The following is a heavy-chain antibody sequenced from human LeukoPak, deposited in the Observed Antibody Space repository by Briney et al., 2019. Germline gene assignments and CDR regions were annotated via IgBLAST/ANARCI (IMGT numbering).Heavy chain of an antibody. CDR3: ASIPEMSVDTAIYFDY. D-gene: IGHD5-18*01. Sequence: PSETLSLTCAVSGGSISSSNWWSWVRQPPGKGLEWIGEIYHSGSTNYNPSLKSRVTISVDTSKNQFSLKLSSVTAADTAVYYCASIPEMSVDTAIYFDYWGQGTLVTVSS. CDR1: GGSISSSNW. V-gene: IGHV4-4*02. J-gene: IGHJ4*02. CDR2: IYHSGST.